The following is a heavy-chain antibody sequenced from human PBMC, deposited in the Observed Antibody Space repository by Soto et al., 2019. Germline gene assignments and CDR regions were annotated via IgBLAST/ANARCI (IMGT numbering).Heavy chain of an antibody. CDR2: IYSGGST. J-gene: IGHJ4*02. Sequence: EVQLVESGGGLVQPGGSLRLSCAASGFTVSTNYMSWVRQAPGKELEWISVIYSGGSTYYADSVKGRFTISRHNSKNTLYLQMNSLRGEDTAVYYGATDTAMIPGASDYWGQGTLVTVSS. CDR3: ATDTAMIPGASDY. D-gene: IGHD5-18*01. CDR1: GFTVSTNY. V-gene: IGHV3-66*01.